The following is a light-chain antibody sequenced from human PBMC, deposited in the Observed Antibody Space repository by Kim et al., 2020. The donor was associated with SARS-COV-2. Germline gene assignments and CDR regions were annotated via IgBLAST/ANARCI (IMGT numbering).Light chain of an antibody. Sequence: EIVLTQSPATLSLSPGERATISCRASQSVGSYLAWYQQRPGQAPRLLIYDASNRATGIPARFSGSGSGTDFTLTINSLEPEDFAVYYCQQRANWPTVTFGGGTKVDIK. CDR3: QQRANWPTVT. V-gene: IGKV3-11*01. J-gene: IGKJ4*01. CDR2: DAS. CDR1: QSVGSY.